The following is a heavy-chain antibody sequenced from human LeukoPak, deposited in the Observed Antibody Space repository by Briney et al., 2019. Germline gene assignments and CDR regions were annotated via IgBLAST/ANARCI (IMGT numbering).Heavy chain of an antibody. CDR1: GGSISSYY. CDR3: ARESTGGSYVR. V-gene: IGHV4-4*07. J-gene: IGHJ4*02. CDR2: IYTSGST. D-gene: IGHD1-26*01. Sequence: SETLSLTCTVSGGSISSYYWSWLRQPAGKGLEWIGRIYTSGSTNYNPSLTSRVTMSVDTSKNQSSRTLSSVTAADTAVYYCARESTGGSYVRWGQGTLVTVSS.